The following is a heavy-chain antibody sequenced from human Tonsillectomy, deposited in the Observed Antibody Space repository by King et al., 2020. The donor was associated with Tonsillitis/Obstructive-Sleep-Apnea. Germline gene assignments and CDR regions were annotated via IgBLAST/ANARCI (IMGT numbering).Heavy chain of an antibody. CDR1: GFTFSSYS. CDR3: ARASFWSGYYTGDY. D-gene: IGHD3-3*01. J-gene: IGHJ4*02. Sequence: VQLVESGGGLVQPGGSLRLSCAASGFTFSSYSMNWVRQAPGKGLEWVSYISSSSSTIYYADSVKGRFTISRDNAKNSLYLQMNSLRDEDTAVYYCARASFWSGYYTGDYWGQGTLVTVSS. CDR2: ISSSSSTI. V-gene: IGHV3-48*02.